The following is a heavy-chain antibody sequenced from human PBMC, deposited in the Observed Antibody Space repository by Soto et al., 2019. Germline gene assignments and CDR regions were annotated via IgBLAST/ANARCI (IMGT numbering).Heavy chain of an antibody. CDR1: GYTFTSDY. V-gene: IGHV1-46*03. J-gene: IGHJ4*02. CDR3: ARSVIADY. Sequence: GSVKVSCKASGYTFTSDYINWVRQAPGQGLEWMGIINPSGGTTNYAQKFQGRVTMTGDTSTSTVYMELTSLRSDDPAVYYCARSVIADYWGQGTLVTVSS. D-gene: IGHD6-13*01. CDR2: INPSGGTT.